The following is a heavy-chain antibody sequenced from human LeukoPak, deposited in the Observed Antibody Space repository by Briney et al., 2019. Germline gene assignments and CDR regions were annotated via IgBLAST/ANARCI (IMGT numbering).Heavy chain of an antibody. CDR2: IYSGGST. D-gene: IGHD3-10*01. CDR3: AKDISPHWEWFGELITLNFDY. Sequence: GGSLRLSCAASGFTVSSNYMSWVRQAPGKGLEWVSVIYSGGSTYYAASVKGRFTISRDNSKNTLYLQMNSLRAEDTAVYYCAKDISPHWEWFGELITLNFDYWGQGNLVTVSS. V-gene: IGHV3-53*01. CDR1: GFTVSSNY. J-gene: IGHJ4*02.